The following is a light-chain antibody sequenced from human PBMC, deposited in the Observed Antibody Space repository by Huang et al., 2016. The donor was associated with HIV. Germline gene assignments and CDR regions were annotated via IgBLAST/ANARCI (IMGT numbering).Light chain of an antibody. Sequence: EIVLTQSPATLALSPAERATLSFRDSPTVSSYLAWYQQKPGQAPMLLIYDASNRATGIPARFSGSGSGTDFILTISSLVPEDFAVYYCQLRSTWPGDTFGGGTKVEIK. CDR3: QLRSTWPGDT. CDR1: PTVSSY. V-gene: IGKV3-11*01. J-gene: IGKJ4*01. CDR2: DAS.